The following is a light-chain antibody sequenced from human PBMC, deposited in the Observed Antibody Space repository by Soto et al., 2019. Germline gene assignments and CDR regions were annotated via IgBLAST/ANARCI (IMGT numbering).Light chain of an antibody. V-gene: IGLV2-14*03. Sequence: QSALAQPASVSGSRGQSITISCTGTSSDVGRYNYVSWFQQHPGKVPKLIIYDVSNWPSGVSDRFSGSKSGNTASLTISGLHPEDEADYYCSSFTSISTLVFGTGTKVTVL. CDR2: DVS. J-gene: IGLJ1*01. CDR1: SSDVGRYNY. CDR3: SSFTSISTLV.